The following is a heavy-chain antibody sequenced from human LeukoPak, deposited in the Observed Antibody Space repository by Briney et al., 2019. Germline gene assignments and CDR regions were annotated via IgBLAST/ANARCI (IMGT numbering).Heavy chain of an antibody. J-gene: IGHJ5*02. CDR1: GGTFSSYA. V-gene: IGHV1-69*06. D-gene: IGHD2-15*01. CDR3: AGGWPIPNWLDP. Sequence: GSSVKVSCKASGGTFSSYAISWVRQAPGQGLEWMGRIIPIFGTANYAQKFQGRVTITADKSTSTAYMELSSLRSEDTAVYYCAGGWPIPNWLDPWGQGTLVTVSS. CDR2: IIPIFGTA.